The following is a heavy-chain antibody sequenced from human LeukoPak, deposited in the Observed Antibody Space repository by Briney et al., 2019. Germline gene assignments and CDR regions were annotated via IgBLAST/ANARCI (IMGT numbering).Heavy chain of an antibody. D-gene: IGHD3-9*01. CDR2: ISGSSSYT. CDR1: GFTFSDFY. J-gene: IGHJ5*02. Sequence: GGSLRLSCAASGFTFSDFYMSWIRQAPGKGLEWVSYISGSSSYTNYADSVKGRFTISRDNAKNTLYLQMNSLRAEDTAVYYCARDYYDILTGRYGFDPWGQGTLVTVSS. CDR3: ARDYYDILTGRYGFDP. V-gene: IGHV3-11*06.